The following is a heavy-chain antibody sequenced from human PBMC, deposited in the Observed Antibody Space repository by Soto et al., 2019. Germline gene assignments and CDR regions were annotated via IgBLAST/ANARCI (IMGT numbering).Heavy chain of an antibody. Sequence: QVQLVQSGSEVKKDGATVKVSCKASGYTFNDNSITLVRQAPGQGPEWLGWISAYNGNRKYAQKFQGRLIMTTDTSTSTGSMELRSLGSDATAVYYCARSLGAPMGHFYAMDVWGQGTTVIVS. V-gene: IGHV1-18*01. CDR2: ISAYNGNR. D-gene: IGHD3-16*01. J-gene: IGHJ6*02. CDR1: GYTFNDNS. CDR3: ARSLGAPMGHFYAMDV.